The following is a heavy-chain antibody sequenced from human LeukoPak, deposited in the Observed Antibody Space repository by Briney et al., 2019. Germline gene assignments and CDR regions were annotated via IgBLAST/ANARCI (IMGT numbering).Heavy chain of an antibody. J-gene: IGHJ3*02. CDR1: GYTFTGYY. CDR2: INPNSGGT. V-gene: IGHV1-2*02. D-gene: IGHD1-7*01. CDR3: ARPVRYTWIYDAFDI. Sequence: ASVKVSCKASGYTFTGYYMHWVRQAPGQGLEWMGWINPNSGGTNYAQKFQGRVTMTRDTSISTAYMDLSSLRPDDTAVYYCARPVRYTWIYDAFDIWGQGTTVTVSS.